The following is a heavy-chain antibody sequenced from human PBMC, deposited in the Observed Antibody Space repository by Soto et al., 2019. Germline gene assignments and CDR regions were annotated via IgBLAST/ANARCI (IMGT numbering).Heavy chain of an antibody. CDR2: ISYDGSNK. J-gene: IGHJ4*02. D-gene: IGHD3-10*01. V-gene: IGHV3-30*03. CDR3: APWFGAFDY. CDR1: GFTFSSYG. Sequence: QVQLVESGGGVVQPGRSLRLSCAASGFTFSSYGMHWVRQAPGKGLEWVAGISYDGSNKYYADSVKGLFTISRDNSKKALYLQMNSLRAEDTAVYYCAPWFGAFDYWGQGTLVTVSS.